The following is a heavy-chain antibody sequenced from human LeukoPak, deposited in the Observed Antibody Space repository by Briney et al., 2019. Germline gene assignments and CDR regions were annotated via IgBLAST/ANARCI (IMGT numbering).Heavy chain of an antibody. Sequence: ASVNVSCTASGYTFTSYAINWVRQATGQGIGWMGWMNPNSGNTGYAQKFQGRVTITRNTSISTAYMGLSSLRSEDTAVYYCARRSSSGWYWGGYYYYMDVWGKGTAVTVSS. CDR1: GYTFTSYA. V-gene: IGHV1-8*03. D-gene: IGHD6-19*01. J-gene: IGHJ6*03. CDR2: MNPNSGNT. CDR3: ARRSSSGWYWGGYYYYMDV.